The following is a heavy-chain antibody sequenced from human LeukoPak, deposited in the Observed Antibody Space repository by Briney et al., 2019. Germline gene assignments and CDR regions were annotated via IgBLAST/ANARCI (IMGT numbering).Heavy chain of an antibody. CDR2: ITGSTSII. Sequence: GGSLRLSCAASGFTFSRYTMNWIRQAPGKGLEWVSYITGSTSIIYYADSVKGRFTISRDNAKNSLFLQMNSLRAEDTAVYYCARDGDYNFWIGNYDYWGQGALVTVSS. CDR1: GFTFSRYT. J-gene: IGHJ4*02. D-gene: IGHD3-3*01. V-gene: IGHV3-48*01. CDR3: ARDGDYNFWIGNYDY.